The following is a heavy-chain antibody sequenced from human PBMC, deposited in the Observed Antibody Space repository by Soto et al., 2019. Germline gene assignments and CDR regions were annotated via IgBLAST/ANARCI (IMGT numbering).Heavy chain of an antibody. D-gene: IGHD3-10*01. Sequence: ASVKVSCKASGYTFTTYTMHWVRQAPGQRLEWMGWINAGNGNTKYSQKFQGRVTITRDTSARRAYIELSRLRSDDTAVYYCARVGGVYYGMDVWGQGTTVTVSS. CDR1: GYTFTTYT. CDR2: INAGNGNT. CDR3: ARVGGVYYGMDV. V-gene: IGHV1-3*01. J-gene: IGHJ6*02.